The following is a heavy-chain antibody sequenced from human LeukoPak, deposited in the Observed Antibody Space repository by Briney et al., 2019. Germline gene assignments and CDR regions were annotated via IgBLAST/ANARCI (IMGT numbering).Heavy chain of an antibody. D-gene: IGHD3-10*01. V-gene: IGHV3-30*02. J-gene: IGHJ4*02. CDR1: GFTFSSYG. Sequence: GGSLRPSCAASGFTFSSYGMHWVRQAPGKGLEWVAFIRYDGSNKYYADSVKGRFTISRDNSKNTLYLQMNSLRAEDTAVYYCAKDSYGSGSYYKGDGDYWGQGTLVTVSS. CDR3: AKDSYGSGSYYKGDGDY. CDR2: IRYDGSNK.